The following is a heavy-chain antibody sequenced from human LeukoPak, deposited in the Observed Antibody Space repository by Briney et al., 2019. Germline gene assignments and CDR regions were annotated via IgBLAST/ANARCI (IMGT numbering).Heavy chain of an antibody. J-gene: IGHJ4*02. CDR2: ISYDGSNK. CDR3: ASLVAAAGTRDY. V-gene: IGHV3-30-3*01. Sequence: GRSLRLSCAASGFTFSSYAMHWVRQAPGKGLEWVAVISYDGSNKYYADSVKGRFTISRDNSKNTLYPQMNSLRAEDTAVYYCASLVAAAGTRDYWGQGTLVTVSS. D-gene: IGHD6-13*01. CDR1: GFTFSSYA.